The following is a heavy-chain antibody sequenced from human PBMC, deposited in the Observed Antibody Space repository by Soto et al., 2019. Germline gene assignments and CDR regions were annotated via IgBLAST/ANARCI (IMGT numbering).Heavy chain of an antibody. CDR2: MNPKSANT. Sequence: GASVKVSCKASRYTFISYDINWVRQATGQGLEWMGWMNPKSANTGYAQNFQGRVTMTRNTSISTAYMELSRLRSDDTAVYYCAREGYYDSSGNYYYYGMDVWGQGTTVTVSS. CDR3: AREGYYDSSGNYYYYGMDV. CDR1: RYTFISYD. D-gene: IGHD3-22*01. V-gene: IGHV1-8*01. J-gene: IGHJ6*02.